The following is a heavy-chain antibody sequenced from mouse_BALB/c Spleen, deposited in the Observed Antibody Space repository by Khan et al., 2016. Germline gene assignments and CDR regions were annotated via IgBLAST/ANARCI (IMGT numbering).Heavy chain of an antibody. CDR3: ARDGFAY. CDR2: IWAGGST. CDR1: GFSLTSYG. J-gene: IGHJ3*01. Sequence: QVQLKQSGPGLVAPSQSLSITCTVSGFSLTSYGVHWVRQPPGKGLEWLGVIWAGGSTNYNSALMSRLSISKDNSKSQVFLKMNRLQTDYTAMYYCARDGFAYWGQGTLVTVSA. V-gene: IGHV2-9*02.